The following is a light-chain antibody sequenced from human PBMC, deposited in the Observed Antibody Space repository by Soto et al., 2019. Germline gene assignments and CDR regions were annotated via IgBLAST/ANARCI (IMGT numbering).Light chain of an antibody. CDR1: QAVTDYY. V-gene: IGKV3-20*01. J-gene: IGKJ2*01. CDR3: QQYGTPPYT. Sequence: EIVLTQSPGTLSLSPGEKVTLTCRASQAVTDYYFVWYQQKPGQAPKLLIFGTFNRATGIPDRFSASGSETDFTLTISTLEPEDFAVYYCQQYGTPPYTFGLGTKLEIK. CDR2: GTF.